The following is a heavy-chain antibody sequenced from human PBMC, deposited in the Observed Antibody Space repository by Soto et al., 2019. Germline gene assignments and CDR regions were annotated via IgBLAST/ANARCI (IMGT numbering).Heavy chain of an antibody. J-gene: IGHJ3*02. Sequence: QVQLVQSGAEVKKPGSSVKVSCKASGGTFSSYAISWVRQSPGQGLEWMGGIIPIFGTANYAQKLQGRVTITADESTSTAYMELSRLRYEDTAVYYCARDKGPSLPDAFDIWGQGTMVTVSS. CDR1: GGTFSSYA. V-gene: IGHV1-69*01. CDR3: ARDKGPSLPDAFDI. CDR2: IIPIFGTA.